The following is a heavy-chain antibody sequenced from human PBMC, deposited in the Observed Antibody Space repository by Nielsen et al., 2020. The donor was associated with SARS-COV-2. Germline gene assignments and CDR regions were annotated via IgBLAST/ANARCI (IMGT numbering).Heavy chain of an antibody. CDR3: TKAETDY. CDR1: GFTFSSYG. D-gene: IGHD1-14*01. Sequence: GESLKISCAASGFTFSSYGMHWVRQAPGKGLEWVAVISYDGSNKYYADSVKGRFTISRDNSKNTLYLHMNGLRVDDTALYYCTKAETDYWGQGTLVTVSS. V-gene: IGHV3-33*05. CDR2: ISYDGSNK. J-gene: IGHJ4*02.